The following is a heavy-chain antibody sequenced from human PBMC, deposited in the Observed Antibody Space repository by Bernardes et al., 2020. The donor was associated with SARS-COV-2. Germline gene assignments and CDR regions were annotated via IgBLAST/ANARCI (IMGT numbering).Heavy chain of an antibody. J-gene: IGHJ6*02. D-gene: IGHD2-2*01. CDR3: ARGVVVPAYSYGMDV. Sequence: SETLSLTCTVSGCSISSYYWSWIRQPAGKGLEWIGRIYTSGSTNYNPSLKSRVTMSVDTSKNQFSLKLSSVTAADTAVYYCARGVVVPAYSYGMDVWGQGTTVTVSS. CDR2: IYTSGST. CDR1: GCSISSYY. V-gene: IGHV4-4*07.